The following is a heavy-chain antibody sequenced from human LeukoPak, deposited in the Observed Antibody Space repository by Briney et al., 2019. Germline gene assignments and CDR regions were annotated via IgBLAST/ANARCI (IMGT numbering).Heavy chain of an antibody. D-gene: IGHD3-3*01. CDR3: TQDHYDFWSGYFKGYYYYMDV. Sequence: SETLSLTCTVSGGSISSSSYYWGWIRQPPGKGLEWIGSIYYSGNTYYNPSLKSRVTISVDTSKNQFSLKLSSVTAADTAVYYCTQDHYDFWSGYFKGYYYYMDVWGKGTTVTVSS. CDR1: GGSISSSSYY. J-gene: IGHJ6*03. V-gene: IGHV4-39*07. CDR2: IYYSGNT.